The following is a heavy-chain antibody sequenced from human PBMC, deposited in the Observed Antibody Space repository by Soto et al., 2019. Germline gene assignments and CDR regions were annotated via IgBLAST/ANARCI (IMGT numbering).Heavy chain of an antibody. J-gene: IGHJ4*02. D-gene: IGHD1-7*01. CDR2: IYYSGST. Sequence: ETLSLTCTVSGGSISSYYWSWIRQPPGKGLEWIGYIYYSGSTNYNPSLKSRVTISVDTSKNQFSLKLSSVTAADTAVYYCARAGTGTTFDYWGQGTLVTVSS. CDR1: GGSISSYY. V-gene: IGHV4-59*01. CDR3: ARAGTGTTFDY.